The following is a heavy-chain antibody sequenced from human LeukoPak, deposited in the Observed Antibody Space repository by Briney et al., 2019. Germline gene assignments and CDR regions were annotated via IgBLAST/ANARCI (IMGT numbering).Heavy chain of an antibody. CDR3: ARGDYGGNSYY. Sequence: SETLSLTCAVYGGSFSGCYWSWIRQPPGKGLEWIGEINHSGSTNYNPSLKSRVTISVDTSKNQFSLKLSSVTAADTAVYYCARGDYGGNSYYWGQGTLVTVSS. CDR1: GGSFSGCY. D-gene: IGHD4-23*01. J-gene: IGHJ4*02. V-gene: IGHV4-34*01. CDR2: INHSGST.